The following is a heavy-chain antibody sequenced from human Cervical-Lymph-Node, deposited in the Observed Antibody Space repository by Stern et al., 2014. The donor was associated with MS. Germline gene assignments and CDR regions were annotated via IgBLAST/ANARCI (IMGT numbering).Heavy chain of an antibody. J-gene: IGHJ6*02. D-gene: IGHD7-27*01. CDR2: INPSGGST. CDR1: GYTFTNYY. Sequence: VQLVESGAEVKKPEASVTVSCKASGYTFTNYYIHWVRQAPGQGLEWMGIINPSGGSTSFAQKFQGRLTMTGDTSTRTVYMQLSSLRSEDTAVYYCARDRNSNWGRVPASMDVWGQGTTVTVSS. CDR3: ARDRNSNWGRVPASMDV. V-gene: IGHV1-46*01.